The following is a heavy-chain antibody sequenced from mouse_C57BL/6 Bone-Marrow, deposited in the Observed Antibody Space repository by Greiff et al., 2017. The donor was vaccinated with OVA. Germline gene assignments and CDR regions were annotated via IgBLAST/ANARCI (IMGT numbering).Heavy chain of an antibody. CDR1: GYSFTDYN. CDR2: INPNYGTT. D-gene: IGHD1-1*01. J-gene: IGHJ2*01. Sequence: VQLQQSGPELVKPGASVKISCKASGYSFTDYNMNWVKQSTGKSLEWIGVINPNYGTTSYNQKFKGKATLTVDPSSSTAYMQLTSLTSEDSAVYYCARMSTTVVVGEDWGQGTTLTVSS. V-gene: IGHV1-39*01. CDR3: ARMSTTVVVGED.